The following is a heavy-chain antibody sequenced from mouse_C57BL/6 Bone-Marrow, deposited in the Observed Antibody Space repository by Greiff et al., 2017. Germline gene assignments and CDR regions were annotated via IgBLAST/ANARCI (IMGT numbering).Heavy chain of an antibody. V-gene: IGHV5-6*01. D-gene: IGHD1-1*01. J-gene: IGHJ3*01. CDR1: GFTFSSSG. CDR2: ISSGGIYT. CDR3: ARHGSSLAWVAY. Sequence: EVKVVESGGDLVKPGGSLKLSCAASGFTFSSSGMSWVRQTPDKRLEWVATISSGGIYTYYPDSVKGRFTISRDNAKNTLYRQKSSLTSEDTAMYYCARHGSSLAWVAYWCQGTLVTVSA.